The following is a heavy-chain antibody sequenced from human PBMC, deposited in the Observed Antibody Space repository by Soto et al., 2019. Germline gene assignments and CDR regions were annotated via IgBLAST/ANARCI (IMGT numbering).Heavy chain of an antibody. V-gene: IGHV3-30-3*01. Sequence: QVQLVESGGGVVQPGRSLRLSCAASGFTFSNYAMHWVRQAPGKGLEWVAAILSDEINKYSADSVKGRFTISRDNSKNTLYLHVNSLRPEDTSVYYFAIIATSCGGDAFDIWGQGTMVTVSS. CDR3: AIIATSCGGDAFDI. J-gene: IGHJ3*02. CDR1: GFTFSNYA. D-gene: IGHD2-21*01. CDR2: ILSDEINK.